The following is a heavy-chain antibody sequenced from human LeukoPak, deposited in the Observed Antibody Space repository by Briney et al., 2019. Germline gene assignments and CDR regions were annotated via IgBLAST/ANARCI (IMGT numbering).Heavy chain of an antibody. V-gene: IGHV4-28*01. J-gene: IGHJ5*02. CDR2: IHYNGNT. CDR3: ARKATAAGAGGWFDP. CDR1: GYSITSTNW. Sequence: PSETLSLTCAVSGYSITSTNWWGWVWQPPGKGLEWIGYIHYNGNTYYNPSLKSRVTMSVDTSKNQLSLKLSSVTAVDTAVYYCARKATAAGAGGWFDPWGQGTLVTVSS. D-gene: IGHD6-13*01.